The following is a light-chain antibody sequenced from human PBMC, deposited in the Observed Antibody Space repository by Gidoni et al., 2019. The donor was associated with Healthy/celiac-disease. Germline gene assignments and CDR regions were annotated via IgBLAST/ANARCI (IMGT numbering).Light chain of an antibody. CDR3: QQRSNWPPG. CDR1: QSVSSY. CDR2: DAS. V-gene: IGKV3-11*01. Sequence: EMLLPHSPATLSLSPGERATLSCRASQSVSSYLAWYQQKPGQAPRLLIYDASNRATGIPARFSGSGSGTDFTLTISSLEPEDFAVYYCQQRSNWPPGFGGGTKVEIK. J-gene: IGKJ4*01.